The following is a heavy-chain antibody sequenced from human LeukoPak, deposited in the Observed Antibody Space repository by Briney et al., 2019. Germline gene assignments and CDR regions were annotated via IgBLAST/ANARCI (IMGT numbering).Heavy chain of an antibody. V-gene: IGHV4-59*08. CDR3: ARYDSSSGDYFDY. CDR2: IYYSGST. CDR1: GGSISSYW. D-gene: IGHD6-6*01. J-gene: IGHJ4*02. Sequence: PSETLSLTCTVSGGSISSYWWSWIRQPPGKGLEWIGYIYYSGSTNYNPSLKSRVTISVDTSKNQISLKLTSVTAADTAMYYCARYDSSSGDYFDYWGQGALVTVSS.